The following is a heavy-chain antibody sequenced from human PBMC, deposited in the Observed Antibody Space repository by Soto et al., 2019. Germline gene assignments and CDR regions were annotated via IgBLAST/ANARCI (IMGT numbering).Heavy chain of an antibody. CDR1: GFTFSRYW. Sequence: EVQLVESGGGLVQPGGSLRLSCAASGFTFSRYWMSWVRQAPGKGLEWVANIKQDGSEIYYVDSVKGRFTISRDNAKNSLYLQMNSLRAEDTAVFYCARDPSGNFDLWGRGTLVTVSS. V-gene: IGHV3-7*05. CDR2: IKQDGSEI. J-gene: IGHJ2*01. CDR3: ARDPSGNFDL.